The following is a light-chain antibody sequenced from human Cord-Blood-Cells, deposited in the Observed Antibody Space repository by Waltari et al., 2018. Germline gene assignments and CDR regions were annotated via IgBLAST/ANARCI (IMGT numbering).Light chain of an antibody. V-gene: IGLV2-14*01. J-gene: IGLJ1*01. CDR2: EVS. CDR1: SSPVGGFNY. CDR3: SSYTSSSTLV. Sequence: QSALTQPASVSGSPGQSITISFTGTSSPVGGFNYVSWYQQHPGKAPKLMIYEVSNRPSGVSNRFSGSKSGNTASLTISGLQAEDEADYYCSSYTSSSTLVFGTGTKVTVL.